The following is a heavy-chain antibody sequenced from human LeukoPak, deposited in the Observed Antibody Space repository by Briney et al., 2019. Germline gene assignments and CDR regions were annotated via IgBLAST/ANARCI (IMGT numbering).Heavy chain of an antibody. Sequence: GASVKVSCKASGFTFTSSAMQWVRQARGQRLEWIGWIVVGSGNTNYAQKFQERVTITRDMSTSTAYKELSSLRSEDTAVYYCAAVVRGPNCSSTSCYVIDYWGQGTLVTVSS. CDR1: GFTFTSSA. CDR3: AAVVRGPNCSSTSCYVIDY. CDR2: IVVGSGNT. J-gene: IGHJ4*02. V-gene: IGHV1-58*02. D-gene: IGHD2-2*01.